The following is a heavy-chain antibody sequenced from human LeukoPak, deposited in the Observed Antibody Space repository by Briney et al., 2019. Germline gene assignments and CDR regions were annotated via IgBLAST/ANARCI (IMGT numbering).Heavy chain of an antibody. D-gene: IGHD5-24*01. CDR2: MNPNSGNT. CDR3: ASADLYSRDGYNPPSDAFDI. Sequence: GASVKVSCKASGYTFTSYDINWVRQATGQGLEWMGWMNPNSGNTGYAQKFQGRVTMTRNTSISTAYMELSSLRSEDTAVYYCASADLYSRDGYNPPSDAFDIWGQGTMVTVSS. CDR1: GYTFTSYD. J-gene: IGHJ3*02. V-gene: IGHV1-8*01.